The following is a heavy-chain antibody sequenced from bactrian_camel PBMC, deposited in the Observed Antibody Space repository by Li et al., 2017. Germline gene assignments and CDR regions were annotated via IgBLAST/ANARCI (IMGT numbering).Heavy chain of an antibody. CDR3: AAEGPEGWRGGHCDTLREVNY. V-gene: IGHV3S60*01. CDR1: ESHNVDYC. Sequence: HVQLVESGGGSVQTGGSLRLSCKLSESHNVDYCMGWYRQSPGSECEPVSWFSFDGRKYYSDSVKGRFTISQDNAKNMVYLQMNNLKAEDTAKYYCAAEGPEGWRGGHCDTLREVNYWGQGTQVTVS. D-gene: IGHD2*01. CDR2: FSFDGRK. J-gene: IGHJ4*01.